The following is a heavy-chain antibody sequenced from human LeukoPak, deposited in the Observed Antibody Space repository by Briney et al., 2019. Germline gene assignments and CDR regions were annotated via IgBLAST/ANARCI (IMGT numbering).Heavy chain of an antibody. Sequence: SETLCLTCTVSGGSISSYYWSWIRQPPGKGLEWVGDIYTSGSTNYNPSLKSRVTISVDTSKTQFSLKLSSVTAADTAVYYCARQGYSSGWSPVYYMDVWGKGTTVTVSS. D-gene: IGHD6-19*01. V-gene: IGHV4-4*09. CDR2: IYTSGST. CDR1: GGSISSYY. CDR3: ARQGYSSGWSPVYYMDV. J-gene: IGHJ6*03.